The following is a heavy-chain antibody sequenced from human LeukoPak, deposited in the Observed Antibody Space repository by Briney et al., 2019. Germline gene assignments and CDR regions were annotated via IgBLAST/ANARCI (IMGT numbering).Heavy chain of an antibody. J-gene: IGHJ3*01. Sequence: ASVKVSCKASGNPFTTYYMHWVRQAPGQGLEWMGIIDPSGRTTSYALKFQGRVTMTKDMSTNTVYMELSSLRSEDTAVYYCARDSRKNYYGSAFDAFDLWGRGTMVTVSS. D-gene: IGHD3-10*01. CDR3: ARDSRKNYYGSAFDAFDL. CDR1: GNPFTTYY. V-gene: IGHV1-46*01. CDR2: IDPSGRTT.